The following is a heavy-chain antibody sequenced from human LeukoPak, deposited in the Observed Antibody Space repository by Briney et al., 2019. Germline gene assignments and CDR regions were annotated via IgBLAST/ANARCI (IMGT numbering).Heavy chain of an antibody. D-gene: IGHD2-2*01. V-gene: IGHV4-31*03. J-gene: IGHJ4*02. Sequence: PSETLSLTCTVSGGSISSGGYYWSWIRQHPGKGLEWIGYIYYSGSTYYNPSLKSRVTISVDTSKNQFSLKLSSVTAADTAVYYCARLRYCSSTSCFDYWGQGTLVTVSS. CDR2: IYYSGST. CDR1: GGSISSGGYY. CDR3: ARLRYCSSTSCFDY.